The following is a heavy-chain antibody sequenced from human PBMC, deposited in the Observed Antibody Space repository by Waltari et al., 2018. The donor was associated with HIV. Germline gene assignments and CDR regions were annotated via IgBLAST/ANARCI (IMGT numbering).Heavy chain of an antibody. CDR1: GFTFSSYD. V-gene: IGHV3-48*04. CDR2: ISSSSTTI. CDR3: ARERFGSSYFGY. D-gene: IGHD6-6*01. Sequence: EVPLVESGGGLVKPGGSLRLSCAASGFTFSSYDMNWFRQAPGKGLEWVSYISSSSTTINYADSVKGRFTISRDNAKNLLYLQMSSLRAEDTAVYFCARERFGSSYFGYWGQGTLVTVSS. J-gene: IGHJ4*02.